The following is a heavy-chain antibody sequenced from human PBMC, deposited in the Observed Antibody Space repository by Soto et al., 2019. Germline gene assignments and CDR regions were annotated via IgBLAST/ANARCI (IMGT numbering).Heavy chain of an antibody. V-gene: IGHV3-48*04. D-gene: IGHD6-6*01. CDR1: GFTFSSYS. Sequence: GGSLRLSCAASGFTFSSYSMNWVRQAPGKGLEWVSYISSSSSTIYYADSVKGRFTISRDNAKNSLYLQMNSLRAEDTAVCYCARVLHSSSSEGGNGMDVWGQGTTVTVSS. J-gene: IGHJ6*02. CDR3: ARVLHSSSSEGGNGMDV. CDR2: ISSSSSTI.